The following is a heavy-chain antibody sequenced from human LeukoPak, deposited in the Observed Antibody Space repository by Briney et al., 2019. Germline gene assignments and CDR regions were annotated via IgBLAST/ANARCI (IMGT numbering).Heavy chain of an antibody. CDR1: GGSFSGYY. Sequence: SETLSLTCAVYGGSFSGYYWSWIRQPAGKGLEWIGRIYTSGSTNYNPSLKSRVTMSVDTSKNQFSLKLSSVTAADTAVYYCAREVSRYSIDYWGQGTLVTVSS. CDR2: IYTSGST. CDR3: AREVSRYSIDY. J-gene: IGHJ4*02. D-gene: IGHD6-13*01. V-gene: IGHV4-4*07.